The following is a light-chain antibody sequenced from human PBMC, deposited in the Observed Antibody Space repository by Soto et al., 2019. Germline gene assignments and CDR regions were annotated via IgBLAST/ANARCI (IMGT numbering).Light chain of an antibody. CDR3: QSYGSSLSGSGAV. Sequence: QSVLTQPPSVSGAPGQRVTISCTGSSSNIGAGYDVHWYQQLPGTAPKLLIYGNSNRPSGVPDRFSGSKSGTSASLAITGLQAEDEADYYCQSYGSSLSGSGAVFGGGTKLTVL. CDR2: GNS. V-gene: IGLV1-40*01. J-gene: IGLJ2*01. CDR1: SSNIGAGYD.